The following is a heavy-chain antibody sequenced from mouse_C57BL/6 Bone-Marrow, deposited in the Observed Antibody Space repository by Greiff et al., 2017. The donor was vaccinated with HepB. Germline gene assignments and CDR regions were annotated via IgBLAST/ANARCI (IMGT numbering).Heavy chain of an antibody. CDR2: INPGSGGT. V-gene: IGHV1-54*01. D-gene: IGHD1-1*01. Sequence: QVQLQQSGAELVRPGTSVKVSCKASGYAFTNYLIEWVKQRPGQGLEWIGVINPGSGGTNYNEKFKGKATLTADKSSSTAYMQLSSLTSEDSAVYFCARGVITTVGFDYWGQGTTLTVSS. CDR3: ARGVITTVGFDY. CDR1: GYAFTNYL. J-gene: IGHJ2*01.